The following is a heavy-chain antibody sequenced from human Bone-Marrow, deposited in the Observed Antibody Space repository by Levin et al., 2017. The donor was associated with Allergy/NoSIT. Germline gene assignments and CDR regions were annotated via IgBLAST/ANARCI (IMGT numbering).Heavy chain of an antibody. Sequence: GESLKISCAASGFTFSDYYMSWIRQAPGKGLEWVSYISSSSSYTNYADSVKGRFTISRDSAKNSVYLQMNSLRAEDTAVYYCARIKTGGFDIWGQGTMLTVSS. CDR3: ARIKTGGFDI. CDR1: GFTFSDYY. CDR2: ISSSSSYT. D-gene: IGHD2-8*02. J-gene: IGHJ3*02. V-gene: IGHV3-11*03.